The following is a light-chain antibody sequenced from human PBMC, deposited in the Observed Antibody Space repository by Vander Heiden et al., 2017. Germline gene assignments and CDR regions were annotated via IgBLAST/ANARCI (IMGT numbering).Light chain of an antibody. J-gene: IGKJ2*03. Sequence: DNVMTQSPDSLAVSLGERATINCKSSQSVLYSSNNKNYLAWYQRKPGQPPKLLIYWASTRESGVPDRFSGSGSGTDFTLTISSLQAEDVAVYYCQQYYSTPYSFGQGTKLEIK. V-gene: IGKV4-1*01. CDR3: QQYYSTPYS. CDR2: WAS. CDR1: QSVLYSSNNKNY.